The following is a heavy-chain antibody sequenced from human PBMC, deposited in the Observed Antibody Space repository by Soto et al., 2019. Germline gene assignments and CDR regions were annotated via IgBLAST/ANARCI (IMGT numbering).Heavy chain of an antibody. J-gene: IGHJ5*02. Sequence: QITLKESGPTLVKPTQTLTLTCTFSGFSLSTSGVGVGWIRQPPGKALEWLALIYWDDDKRYSPSLKSRLTITKDTSKNQVVLTMTNMDPVDTATYYCAHIGARGYDILTGLLRPGNWLDPWGQGTLVTVSS. D-gene: IGHD3-9*01. CDR2: IYWDDDK. CDR1: GFSLSTSGVG. CDR3: AHIGARGYDILTGLLRPGNWLDP. V-gene: IGHV2-5*02.